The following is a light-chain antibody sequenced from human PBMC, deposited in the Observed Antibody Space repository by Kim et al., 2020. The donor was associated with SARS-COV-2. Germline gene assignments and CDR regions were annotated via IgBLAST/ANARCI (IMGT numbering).Light chain of an antibody. J-gene: IGKJ2*01. Sequence: DIQMTQSPSSLSASVGDRVTITCRASQSISYYLNWYQQKPGIAPKSLIYVASNLQSGVPSRFSGSRSGTDFTLTISALQPEDFATYYCQQNYSTPYTFGQGTKLEI. CDR1: QSISYY. CDR3: QQNYSTPYT. V-gene: IGKV1-39*01. CDR2: VAS.